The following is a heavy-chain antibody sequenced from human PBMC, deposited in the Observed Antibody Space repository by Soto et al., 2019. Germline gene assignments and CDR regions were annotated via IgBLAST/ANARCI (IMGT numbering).Heavy chain of an antibody. J-gene: IGHJ6*02. CDR1: GYTFTSYY. CDR2: INPSGGGT. CDR3: ARGAVGYSYGTPNYYYYGMDV. V-gene: IGHV1-46*01. Sequence: QVQLVQSGAEVKKPGASVKVSCKASGYTFTSYYMHWVRQAPGQGLEWMGIINPSGGGTSYAQKFQGRVTMTRDTSTSTVYMELSSLRSEDTAVYYCARGAVGYSYGTPNYYYYGMDVWGQGTTVTVSS. D-gene: IGHD5-18*01.